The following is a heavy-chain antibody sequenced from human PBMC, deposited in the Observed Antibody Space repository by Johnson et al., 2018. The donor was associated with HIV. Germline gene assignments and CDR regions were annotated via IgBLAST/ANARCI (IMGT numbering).Heavy chain of an antibody. CDR2: ISWDGGST. CDR3: AKDIGDLGAFDI. J-gene: IGHJ3*02. D-gene: IGHD3-10*01. Sequence: EVQLVESGGGVVRPGGSLRLSCAASGFTFDDYGMSWVRQAPGKGLEWVSLISWDGGSTYYADSVKGRFTISRDNSKNSLYLQMNSLRTEDTALYYCAKDIGDLGAFDIWGQGTMVTVSS. CDR1: GFTFDDYG. V-gene: IGHV3-43*01.